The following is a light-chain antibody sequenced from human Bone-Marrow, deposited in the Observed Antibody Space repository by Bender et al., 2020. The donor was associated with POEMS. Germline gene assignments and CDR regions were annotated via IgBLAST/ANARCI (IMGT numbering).Light chain of an antibody. CDR1: SSDVGGYNY. Sequence: QSALTQPASVSWSPGQSITISCTGTSSDVGGYNYVSWYQHHPGKAPKLVIYDVFDRPSGVSNRFSGSKSGNTASLTISGLQAEDEADYYCSSYVSGNTYVFGSGTKVTVL. J-gene: IGLJ1*01. V-gene: IGLV2-14*03. CDR2: DVF. CDR3: SSYVSGNTYV.